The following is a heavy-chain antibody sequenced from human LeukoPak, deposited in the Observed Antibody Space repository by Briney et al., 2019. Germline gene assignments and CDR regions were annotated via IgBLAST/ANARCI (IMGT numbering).Heavy chain of an antibody. V-gene: IGHV3-7*01. D-gene: IGHD6-25*01. CDR1: GFTFSSYG. CDR2: IKQDGSEK. Sequence: PGGSLRLSCAASGFTFSSYGMHWVRQAPGKGLEWVANIKQDGSEKYYVDSVKGRFTISRDNAKNTLYLQMNSLRAEDTAVYYCARDHLSSGSSPDYYYYYYMDVWGKGTTVTISS. CDR3: ARDHLSSGSSPDYYYYYYMDV. J-gene: IGHJ6*03.